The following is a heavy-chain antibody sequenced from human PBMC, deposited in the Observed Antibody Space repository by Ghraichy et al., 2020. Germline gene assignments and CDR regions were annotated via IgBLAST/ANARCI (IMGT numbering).Heavy chain of an antibody. CDR1: GFTFSSSW. Sequence: GGSLRLSCAASGFTFSSSWMHWVRQAPGKGLVWVSRINSDGGGITYADSVKGRFTISRDNAKNTLSLQLNSLRADDTAVYFCARGYDIWGQGTMVTVSS. CDR2: INSDGGGI. J-gene: IGHJ3*02. V-gene: IGHV3-74*01. CDR3: ARGYDI.